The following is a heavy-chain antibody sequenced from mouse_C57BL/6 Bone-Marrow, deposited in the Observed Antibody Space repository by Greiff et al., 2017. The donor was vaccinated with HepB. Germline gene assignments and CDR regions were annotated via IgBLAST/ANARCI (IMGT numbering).Heavy chain of an antibody. V-gene: IGHV1-39*01. Sequence: VQLKESGPELVKPGASVKISCKASGYSFTDYNMNWVKQSNGKSLEWIGVINPNYGTTSYNQKFKGKATLTVDQSSSTAYMQLNSLTSEDSAVYYCARKNYYGYEGYAMDYWGQGTSVTVSS. CDR1: GYSFTDYN. D-gene: IGHD2-2*01. J-gene: IGHJ4*01. CDR3: ARKNYYGYEGYAMDY. CDR2: INPNYGTT.